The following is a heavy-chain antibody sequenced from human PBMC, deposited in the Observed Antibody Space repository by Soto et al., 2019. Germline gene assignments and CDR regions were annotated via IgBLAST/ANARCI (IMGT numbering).Heavy chain of an antibody. CDR3: ASTLRFLEWLFEFDY. J-gene: IGHJ4*02. Sequence: PGGSLRLSCAASGFTFSSYAMSWVRQAPGKGLEWVSAISGSGGSTYYADSVKGRFTISRDNSKNTLYLQMNSLRAEDTAVYYCASTLRFLEWLFEFDYWGEGTLVTVSS. V-gene: IGHV3-23*01. D-gene: IGHD3-3*01. CDR2: ISGSGGST. CDR1: GFTFSSYA.